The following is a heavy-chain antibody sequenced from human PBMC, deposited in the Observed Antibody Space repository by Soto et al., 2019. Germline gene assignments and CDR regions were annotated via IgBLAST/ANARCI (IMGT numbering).Heavy chain of an antibody. D-gene: IGHD3-22*01. Sequence: PSESLSLTCAVYSGSFSGYYWSWIRQPPGKGLEWIGEINHSGSTNYNPSLKSRVTISVDTSKNQFSLKLSSVTAADTAVYYCARGFALFTMIVVVTFDYWGQGTLVTVSS. J-gene: IGHJ4*02. CDR3: ARGFALFTMIVVVTFDY. CDR1: SGSFSGYY. CDR2: INHSGST. V-gene: IGHV4-34*01.